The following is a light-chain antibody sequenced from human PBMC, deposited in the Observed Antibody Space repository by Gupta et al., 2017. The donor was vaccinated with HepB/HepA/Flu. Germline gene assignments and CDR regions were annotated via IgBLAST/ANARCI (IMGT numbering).Light chain of an antibody. Sequence: EIVLTQSPAALSLSPGDRATLSCRASQNIRSSLAWYQHKSGQAPRLLIYDVSNRATGIPVWCGGGGAGKVCITTISSLQDEFVAYYYHQQSSYCHCTFGQGTKVEIK. CDR1: QNIRSS. J-gene: IGKJ2*02. CDR2: DVS. V-gene: IGKV3D-11*02. CDR3: QQSSYCHCT.